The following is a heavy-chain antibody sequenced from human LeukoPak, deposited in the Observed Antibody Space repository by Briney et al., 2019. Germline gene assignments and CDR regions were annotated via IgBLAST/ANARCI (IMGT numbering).Heavy chain of an antibody. V-gene: IGHV3-15*01. CDR3: ATGGHYFGA. CDR2: IKTKTDGGTA. J-gene: IGHJ4*02. Sequence: GGSLRLSCAASGFTFNTARMSGAPQAPGKGLEWVGRIKTKTDGGTAEYAAPVKGRFTISRDDSKNTLYLQMDCLKAEDTAVYHCATGGHYFGAWGQGSLVTVSA. D-gene: IGHD3-10*01. CDR1: GFTFNTAR.